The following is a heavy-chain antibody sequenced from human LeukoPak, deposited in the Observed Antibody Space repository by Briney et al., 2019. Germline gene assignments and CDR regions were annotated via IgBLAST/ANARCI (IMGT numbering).Heavy chain of an antibody. J-gene: IGHJ6*03. CDR3: ARVIAAAGTRKYYYMDV. Sequence: PGGSLRLSCAASGFTFSDYYMSWIRQAPGEGLEWVSYISSSGSTIYYADSVKGRFTISRDNAKNSLYLQMNSLRAEDTAVYYCARVIAAAGTRKYYYMDVWGKGTTVTISS. CDR1: GFTFSDYY. V-gene: IGHV3-11*01. CDR2: ISSSGSTI. D-gene: IGHD6-13*01.